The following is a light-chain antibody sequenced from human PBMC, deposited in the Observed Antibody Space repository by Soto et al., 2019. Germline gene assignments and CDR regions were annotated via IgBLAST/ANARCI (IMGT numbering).Light chain of an antibody. J-gene: IGLJ1*01. CDR3: AAWDASLSACV. V-gene: IGLV1-47*02. CDR1: DSNIGSNS. Sequence: QSVLTQPPSASGTAGQAVTISCSGGDSNIGSNSVYWYQHLPRTAPKLLIYHNNQRPSGVPDRFAGSRSGTSASLAIVGVRSEDEAVYYCAAWDASLSACVFGNGTKVTVL. CDR2: HNN.